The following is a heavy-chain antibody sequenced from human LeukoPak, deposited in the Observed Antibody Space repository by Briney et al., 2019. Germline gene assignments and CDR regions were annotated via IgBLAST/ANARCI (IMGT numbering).Heavy chain of an antibody. CDR2: IYYSGST. V-gene: IGHV4-59*01. CDR1: GGSISSYY. CDR3: ARDAIGIAAAGTDWYFDL. D-gene: IGHD6-13*01. J-gene: IGHJ2*01. Sequence: SETLSLTCTVSGGSISSYYWSWIRQPPGKGLEWIGYIYYSGSTNYNPSLKSRVTISVDTSKNQFSLKLSSVTAADTAVYYCARDAIGIAAAGTDWYFDLWGCGTLVTVSS.